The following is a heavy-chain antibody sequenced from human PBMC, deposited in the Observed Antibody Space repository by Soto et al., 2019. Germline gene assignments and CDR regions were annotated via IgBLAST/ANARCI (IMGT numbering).Heavy chain of an antibody. J-gene: IGHJ4*02. CDR2: IWNDGIRK. Sequence: PGGSLRISCAASVFTFSKYGMHWVRQAPGKGLKWVALIWNDGIRKVYVDSVKGRFTISRDNSKNTLDLQMNNLRDEDTAVYYCARDDDNDANALDYWGPGTLVTVSS. CDR1: VFTFSKYG. CDR3: ARDDDNDANALDY. V-gene: IGHV3-33*01.